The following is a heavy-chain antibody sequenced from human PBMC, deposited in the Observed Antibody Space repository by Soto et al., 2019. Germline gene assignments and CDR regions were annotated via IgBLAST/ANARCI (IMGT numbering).Heavy chain of an antibody. J-gene: IGHJ6*03. D-gene: IGHD4-4*01. CDR2: IIPILGIA. CDR3: ARDPTNSNWEGYYYYYYMDV. CDR1: GGTFSSYT. V-gene: IGHV1-69*04. Sequence: ASVKVSCKASGGTFSSYTISWVRQAPGQGLEWMGRIIPILGIANYAQKFQGRVTITADKSTSTAYMELSSLRSEDTAVYYCARDPTNSNWEGYYYYYYMDVWGKGTTVTVSS.